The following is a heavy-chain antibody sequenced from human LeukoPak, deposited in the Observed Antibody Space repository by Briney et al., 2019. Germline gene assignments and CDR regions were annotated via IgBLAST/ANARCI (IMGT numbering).Heavy chain of an antibody. Sequence: GGSLRLSCAASGFNFNDHFMDWVRQAPGKGLEWVGRTKHKDSDYSTEYAASVRGRFTISRDDSQNSMYLQMNSLRIEDTAVYYCGTWIVGSGYWGQGTLVTVSS. D-gene: IGHD1-26*01. CDR3: GTWIVGSGY. V-gene: IGHV3-72*01. J-gene: IGHJ4*02. CDR1: GFNFNDHF. CDR2: TKHKDSDYST.